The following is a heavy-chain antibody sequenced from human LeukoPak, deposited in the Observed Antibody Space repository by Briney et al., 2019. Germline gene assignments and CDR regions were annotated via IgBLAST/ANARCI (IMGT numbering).Heavy chain of an antibody. J-gene: IGHJ4*02. CDR1: GFTFSSYS. CDR2: ISSSSSTI. D-gene: IGHD1-1*01. V-gene: IGHV3-48*04. Sequence: GGSLRLSCAASGFTFSSYSMNWVRQAPGKGLEWVSYISSSSSTIYYADSVKGRFTISRDNAKNSLFLQMSSLRVEDTAVYYCARDTDSRNWNGLFDHWGQGTLVTVSS. CDR3: ARDTDSRNWNGLFDH.